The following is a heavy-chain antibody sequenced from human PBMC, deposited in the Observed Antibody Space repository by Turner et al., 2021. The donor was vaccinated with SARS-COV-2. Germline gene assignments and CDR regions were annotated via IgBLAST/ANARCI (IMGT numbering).Heavy chain of an antibody. CDR3: ATATVIYGDYENYYYYYGMDV. CDR1: GYTHPELS. Sequence: QVQLVQSGAEVKKPGASVKVSCKVSGYTHPELSMHWVRQAPGKGLEWMGGFDPEDAKTIYAQKFQGRVTMTEDTSTDTAYMEVSSLRSEDTAVYYCATATVIYGDYENYYYYYGMDVWGQGTTVTVSS. CDR2: FDPEDAKT. V-gene: IGHV1-24*01. D-gene: IGHD4-17*01. J-gene: IGHJ6*02.